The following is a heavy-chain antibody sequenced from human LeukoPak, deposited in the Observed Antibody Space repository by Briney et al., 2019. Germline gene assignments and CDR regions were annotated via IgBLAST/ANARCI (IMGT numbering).Heavy chain of an antibody. CDR2: IRYDGSNK. D-gene: IGHD5-12*01. CDR3: AKGYSGYDFGRYYYYMDV. J-gene: IGHJ6*03. V-gene: IGHV3-30*02. Sequence: GGSLRLSCAASGFTFSSYGMHWVRQAPGKGLEWVAFIRYDGSNKYYADSVKGRFTISRDNSKNTLYLQMNSLRAEDTAVYYCAKGYSGYDFGRYYYYMDVWGKGTTVTVSS. CDR1: GFTFSSYG.